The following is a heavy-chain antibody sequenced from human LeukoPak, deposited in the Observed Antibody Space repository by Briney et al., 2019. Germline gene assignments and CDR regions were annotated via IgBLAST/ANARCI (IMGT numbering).Heavy chain of an antibody. CDR1: GFTVSSNY. CDR2: IYSGGST. J-gene: IGHJ4*02. D-gene: IGHD3-3*01. CDR3: AKVAYDFWSGYSSPYYFDY. Sequence: GGSLRLSCAASGFTVSSNYMSWVRQAPGKGLEWVSVIYSGGSTYYADSVKGRFTISRDNSKNTLYLQMNSLRAEDTAVYYCAKVAYDFWSGYSSPYYFDYWGQGTLVTVSS. V-gene: IGHV3-53*01.